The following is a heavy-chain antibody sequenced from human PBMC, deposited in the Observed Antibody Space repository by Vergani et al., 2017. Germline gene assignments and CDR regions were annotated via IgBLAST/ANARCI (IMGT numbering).Heavy chain of an antibody. J-gene: IGHJ4*02. CDR1: GFTFSTYA. V-gene: IGHV3-23*01. D-gene: IGHD6-6*01. CDR2: LTGGGGST. Sequence: EVQLLESGGSLKQPGGSVRLSCAASGFTFSTYAMHWVRQAPGKGLEWVSALTGGGGSTYYADSVKGRFTISRDNSKNTLYLQMNSLRAEDTAVYYCARDPGSLEYSSSSMDYWGQGTLVTVSS. CDR3: ARDPGSLEYSSSSMDY.